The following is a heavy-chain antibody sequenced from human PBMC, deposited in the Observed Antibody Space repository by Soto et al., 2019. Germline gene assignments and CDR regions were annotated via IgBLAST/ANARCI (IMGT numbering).Heavy chain of an antibody. V-gene: IGHV4-59*08. J-gene: IGHJ6*03. D-gene: IGHD3-10*01. CDR3: ARHLRGYGSGSFFYYYYMDV. Sequence: PSETLSLTCTVSGGSISSYYWSWIRQPPGKGLEWIGYIYYGGSTNYNPSLKSRVTISVDTSKNQFSLKLSSVTAADTAVYYCARHLRGYGSGSFFYYYYMDVWGKGTTVTVSS. CDR2: IYYGGST. CDR1: GGSISSYY.